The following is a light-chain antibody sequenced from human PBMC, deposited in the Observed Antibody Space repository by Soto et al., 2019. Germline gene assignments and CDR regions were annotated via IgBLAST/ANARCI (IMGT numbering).Light chain of an antibody. J-gene: IGLJ1*01. V-gene: IGLV1-51*01. CDR1: SSNIGKYY. CDR2: DNT. CDR3: ATWDGGLTPQGV. Sequence: SMLGPPASVCAAPGQSFTISCSGSSSNIGKYYVSWYQQVPGTAPTLLIYDNTQRPSGIPDRFSGSKSGTSATLAITGLQTGDEADYYCATWDGGLTPQGVFGTGTKVTVL.